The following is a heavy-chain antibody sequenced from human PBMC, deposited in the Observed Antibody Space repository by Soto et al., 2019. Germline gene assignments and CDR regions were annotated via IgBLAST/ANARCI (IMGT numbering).Heavy chain of an antibody. J-gene: IGHJ4*02. CDR3: AHRTYCSGGCCYDF. Sequence: QITLKESGPPLVKPTQTLTLTCTFSGFSLSTSEVGVGWIRQPPGKAPEWLAVVFWDDDKRYSPSLRSRLTITKDTSKIQVVLTMTYMDPVDTATYYCAHRTYCSGGCCYDFWGQGTLVTVSS. CDR2: VFWDDDK. V-gene: IGHV2-5*02. CDR1: GFSLSTSEVG. D-gene: IGHD2-15*01.